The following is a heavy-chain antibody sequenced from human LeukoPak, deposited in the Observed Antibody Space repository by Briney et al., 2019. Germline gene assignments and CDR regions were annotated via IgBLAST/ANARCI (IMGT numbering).Heavy chain of an antibody. CDR2: ITHSGST. J-gene: IGHJ5*02. CDR3: ARGAYYYDSSGYYSGWFDP. CDR1: GGSFSGYN. V-gene: IGHV4-34*01. D-gene: IGHD3-22*01. Sequence: PSETLSLTCAVYGGSFSGYNWSWIRQPPGKGLEWIGEITHSGSTNYNPSLKSRVTISVDTSKNQFSLKLSSVTAADTAVYYCARGAYYYDSSGYYSGWFDPWGQGTLVTVSS.